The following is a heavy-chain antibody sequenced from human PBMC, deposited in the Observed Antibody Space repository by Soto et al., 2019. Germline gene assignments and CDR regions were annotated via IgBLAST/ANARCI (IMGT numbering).Heavy chain of an antibody. CDR2: IIPIFGTA. CDR3: ARERYSCYDYVYYYYGMDV. Sequence: SVKVSCKASGGTFSSYAISWVRQAPGQGLEWMGGIIPIFGTANYAQKFQGRVTITADKSTSTAYMELSSLRSEDTAVYYCARERYSCYDYVYYYYGMDVWGQGTTVTVSS. J-gene: IGHJ6*02. V-gene: IGHV1-69*06. CDR1: GGTFSSYA. D-gene: IGHD5-12*01.